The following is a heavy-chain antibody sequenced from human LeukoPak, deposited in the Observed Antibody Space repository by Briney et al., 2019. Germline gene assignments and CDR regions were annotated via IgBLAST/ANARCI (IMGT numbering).Heavy chain of an antibody. CDR1: GFTVSSTY. J-gene: IGHJ6*02. Sequence: GGSLRLSCAASGFTVSSTYMSWVRKAPGKGLEWVSVFYNSGTTYYADSVKGRFSLSRDSSKNTLYLQMNSLRAEDTAVYYCARDSPNYFYGMDVWGQGTTVTVSS. D-gene: IGHD5-24*01. V-gene: IGHV3-53*01. CDR3: ARDSPNYFYGMDV. CDR2: FYNSGTT.